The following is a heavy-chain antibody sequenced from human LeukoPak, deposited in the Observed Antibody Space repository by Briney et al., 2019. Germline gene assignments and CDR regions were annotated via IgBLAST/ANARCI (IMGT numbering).Heavy chain of an antibody. CDR3: ARGLKYSSSSGMADY. CDR1: GFTFSSYS. J-gene: IGHJ4*02. CDR2: ISSSSSYI. V-gene: IGHV3-21*01. D-gene: IGHD6-6*01. Sequence: PGGSLRLSCAASGFTFSSYSMNWVRQAPGKGLEWVSSISSSSSYIYYADSVKGRFTISRDNAKNSLYLQMNSLRAEDTAVYYCARGLKYSSSSGMADYWGQGTLVTVSS.